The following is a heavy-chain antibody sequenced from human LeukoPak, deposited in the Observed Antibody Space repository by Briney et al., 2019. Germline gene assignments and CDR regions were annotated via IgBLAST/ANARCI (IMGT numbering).Heavy chain of an antibody. CDR2: ISSSSSYI. Sequence: GGSLRLSCAASGFTFSSYSMNWVRQAPGKGLEWVSSISSSSSYIYYADSVKGRFTISRDNAKNSLYLQINSLRAEDTAVYYCARDPRDGYNIGPPDYWGQGTLVTVSS. CDR1: GFTFSSYS. J-gene: IGHJ4*02. CDR3: ARDPRDGYNIGPPDY. V-gene: IGHV3-21*01. D-gene: IGHD5-24*01.